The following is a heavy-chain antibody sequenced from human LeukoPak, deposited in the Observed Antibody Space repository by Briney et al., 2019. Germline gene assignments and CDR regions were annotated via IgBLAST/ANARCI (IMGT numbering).Heavy chain of an antibody. D-gene: IGHD4-11*01. CDR2: ISSSGSTI. Sequence: GGSLRLSCAASGFTFSDYYMSWIRQAPGKGLEWVSYISSSGSTIHYADSVKGRFTISRDNAKSSLYLQMNSLRAEDTAVYYCARDFNSNYVDYWGQGTLVTVSS. V-gene: IGHV3-11*04. CDR1: GFTFSDYY. J-gene: IGHJ4*02. CDR3: ARDFNSNYVDY.